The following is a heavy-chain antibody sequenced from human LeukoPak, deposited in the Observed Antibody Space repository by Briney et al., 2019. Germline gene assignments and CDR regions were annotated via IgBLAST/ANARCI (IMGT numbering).Heavy chain of an antibody. V-gene: IGHV3-48*03. D-gene: IGHD3-10*01. Sequence: PGGSLRLSRVASGYTLSSYETNWVPQAPGKGVEWVSYISSSGSTIYYADSVKGRFTISRDNAKNSLYLQMNSQRAEDTAVYYCARENSDFDYWGQGTLVTVSS. J-gene: IGHJ4*02. CDR3: ARENSDFDY. CDR2: ISSSGSTI. CDR1: GYTLSSYE.